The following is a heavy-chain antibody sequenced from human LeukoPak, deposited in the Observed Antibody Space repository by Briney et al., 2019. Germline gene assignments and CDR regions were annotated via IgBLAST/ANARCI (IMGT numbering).Heavy chain of an antibody. CDR3: ARVAGGSYYYLDY. Sequence: PGGSLRLSCAASGFTFSSYAMHWVRQVPGKGLEYVSAISSNGGSTYYANSVKGRFTISRDNSKNTLYLQMGSLRAEDMAVYYCARVAGGSYYYLDYWGQGTLVTVSS. CDR2: ISSNGGST. V-gene: IGHV3-64*01. J-gene: IGHJ4*02. D-gene: IGHD1-26*01. CDR1: GFTFSSYA.